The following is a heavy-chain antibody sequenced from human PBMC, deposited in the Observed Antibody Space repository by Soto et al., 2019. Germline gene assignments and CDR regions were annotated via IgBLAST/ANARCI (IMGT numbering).Heavy chain of an antibody. CDR2: ISGSGGST. D-gene: IGHD2-21*01. CDR1: GFTFSSYA. CDR3: AKSRQLREGGYFDAFDI. J-gene: IGHJ3*02. Sequence: GGSLRLSCAASGFTFSSYAMSWVRQAPGKGLEWVSAISGSGGSTYYADSVKGRFTISRDNSKNTLYLQMNSLRAEDTAVYYCAKSRQLREGGYFDAFDIWGQGTMVTVSS. V-gene: IGHV3-23*01.